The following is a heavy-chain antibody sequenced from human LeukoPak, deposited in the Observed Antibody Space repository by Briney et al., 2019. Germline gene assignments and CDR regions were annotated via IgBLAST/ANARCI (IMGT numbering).Heavy chain of an antibody. J-gene: IGHJ4*02. D-gene: IGHD6-19*01. V-gene: IGHV3-48*04. CDR1: GFTFSSYS. Sequence: PGGSLRLSCAASGFTFSSYSMNWVRQAPGKGLEWVSYISSSGSTIYYADSVKGRFTISRDNAKNSLYLQMNSLRVEDTAVYYCARDHQEAGNYFDYWGQGTLVTVSS. CDR2: ISSSGSTI. CDR3: ARDHQEAGNYFDY.